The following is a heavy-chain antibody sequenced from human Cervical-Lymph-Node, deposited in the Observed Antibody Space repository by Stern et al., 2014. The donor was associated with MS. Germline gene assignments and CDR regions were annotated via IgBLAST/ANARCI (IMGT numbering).Heavy chain of an antibody. CDR3: ARLAYTSGYYGERLHLFDY. CDR2: ISTDTGNP. CDR1: GYTFTTYP. V-gene: IGHV7-4-1*02. Sequence: QDQLVQSGSELKKPGASVKVSCKASGYTFTTYPMNWVRQAPGQGLEWMGWISTDTGNPTYAQGFTGRFVFSLDASVSTAYLQINSLKADDTAVYYCARLAYTSGYYGERLHLFDYWGQGTLVAVSS. D-gene: IGHD6-19*01. J-gene: IGHJ4*02.